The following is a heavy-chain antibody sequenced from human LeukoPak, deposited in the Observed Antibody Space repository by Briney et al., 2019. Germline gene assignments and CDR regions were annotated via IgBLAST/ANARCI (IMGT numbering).Heavy chain of an antibody. Sequence: PGRSLRLSCAASGFTFSDYYMSWIRQAPGKGLEWVSYISSSGSTIYYADSVKGRFTISRDNAKNSLYLQMNSLRAEDTAVYYCARVHCSGGSCYSSVLYYYYGMDVWGQGTTVTVSS. CDR1: GFTFSDYY. CDR2: ISSSGSTI. D-gene: IGHD2-15*01. V-gene: IGHV3-11*01. J-gene: IGHJ6*02. CDR3: ARVHCSGGSCYSSVLYYYYGMDV.